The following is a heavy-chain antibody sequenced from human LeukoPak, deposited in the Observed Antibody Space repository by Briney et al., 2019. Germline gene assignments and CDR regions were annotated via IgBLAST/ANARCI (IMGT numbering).Heavy chain of an antibody. J-gene: IGHJ4*02. V-gene: IGHV3-66*01. CDR3: ARDNFDY. CDR2: IYSGGST. CDR1: GFTVSSNY. Sequence: PGGSLRLSCAASGFTVSSNYMSWVRQAPGKGLEWVSVIYSGGSTYYEDSVKGRFTISRDNSKNTVFLQMNSLRAEDTAVYYCARDNFDYWGQGTLVTVSS.